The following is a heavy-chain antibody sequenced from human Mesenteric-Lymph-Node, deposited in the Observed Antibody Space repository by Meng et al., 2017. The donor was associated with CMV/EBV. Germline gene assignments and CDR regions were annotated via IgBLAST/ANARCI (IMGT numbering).Heavy chain of an antibody. CDR3: ARDVYDYVWGSYRYTFDY. V-gene: IGHV3-21*06. CDR1: EFTFSRDS. Sequence: GESLKISCAASEFTFSRDSMTWVRQAPGKGLEWVSSISPSTSYVYYADSVKGRFTISRDNAKNSLFLQMNSLRDEDTAVYYCARDVYDYVWGSYRYTFDYWGQGTLVTVSS. D-gene: IGHD3-16*02. J-gene: IGHJ4*02. CDR2: ISPSTSYV.